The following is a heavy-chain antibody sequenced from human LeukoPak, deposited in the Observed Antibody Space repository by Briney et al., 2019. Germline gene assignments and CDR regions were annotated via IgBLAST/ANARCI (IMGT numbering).Heavy chain of an antibody. CDR3: ARNNILYRAFLEWFPFDY. CDR1: GYTFTGYY. J-gene: IGHJ4*02. D-gene: IGHD3-3*02. V-gene: IGHV1-2*02. CDR2: INPNSGGT. Sequence: GASVKVSCKASGYTFTGYYMHWVRQAPGQGLEWMGWINPNSGGTNYAQKFQGRVTMTRDTSISTAYMELSRLRSDDTAVYYCARNNILYRAFLEWFPFDYWGQGTLVTVSS.